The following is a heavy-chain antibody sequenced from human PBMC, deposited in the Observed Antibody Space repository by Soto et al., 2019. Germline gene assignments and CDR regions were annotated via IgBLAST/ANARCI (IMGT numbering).Heavy chain of an antibody. CDR1: GSTFSSYG. Sequence: PGGSLRLSCAASGSTFSSYGMHWVRQAPGKGLEWVAVISYDGSNKYYADSVKGRFTISRDNSKNTLYLQMNSLRAEDTAVYYCAKDRGGSTWGGYYYGMDVWGQGTTVTVSS. D-gene: IGHD3-10*01. V-gene: IGHV3-30*18. CDR2: ISYDGSNK. J-gene: IGHJ6*02. CDR3: AKDRGGSTWGGYYYGMDV.